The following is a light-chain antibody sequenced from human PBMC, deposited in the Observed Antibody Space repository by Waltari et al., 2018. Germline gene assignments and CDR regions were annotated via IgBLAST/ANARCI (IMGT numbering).Light chain of an antibody. CDR1: SRSIASNH. V-gene: IGLV6-57*01. CDR3: QSYDSSNPWV. J-gene: IGLJ3*02. Sequence: NFMLTQPHSVSESPGKTVTISCPRSSRSIASNHVQWYQQRPGSSPTTVIYEDNQRPSGVPDRFSGSIDSSSNSASLTISGLKTEDEADYYCQSYDSSNPWVFGGGTKLTVL. CDR2: EDN.